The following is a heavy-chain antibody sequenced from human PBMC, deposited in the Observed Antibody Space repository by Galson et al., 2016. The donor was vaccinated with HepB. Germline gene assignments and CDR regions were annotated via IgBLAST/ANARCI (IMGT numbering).Heavy chain of an antibody. CDR3: ARDLVYPGDYGKYYYYGMDV. CDR2: IWSDGNTK. CDR1: GLTFSRDG. D-gene: IGHD4-17*01. V-gene: IGHV3-33*01. Sequence: SLRLSCAASGLTFSRDGMHWVRQPPGKGLEWVAVIWSDGNTKFYADSVKGRFTISRDNSKNTLYLQMHRLRFEDTAVYYCARDLVYPGDYGKYYYYGMDVWGQGTTVTVSS. J-gene: IGHJ6*02.